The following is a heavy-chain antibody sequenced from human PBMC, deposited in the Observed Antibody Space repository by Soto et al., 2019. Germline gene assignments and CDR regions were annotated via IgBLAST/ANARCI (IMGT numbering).Heavy chain of an antibody. Sequence: SETLSLTCAVSGGSISSSNWWSRIRQPPGKGLEWIGEINHSGSTNYNPSLKSRVTISVDTSKNQFSLKLSSVTAADTAVYYCARVSGIYYYGMDVWGQGTTVTVSS. CDR2: INHSGST. CDR3: ARVSGIYYYGMDV. D-gene: IGHD3-10*01. CDR1: GGSISSSNW. J-gene: IGHJ6*02. V-gene: IGHV4-4*02.